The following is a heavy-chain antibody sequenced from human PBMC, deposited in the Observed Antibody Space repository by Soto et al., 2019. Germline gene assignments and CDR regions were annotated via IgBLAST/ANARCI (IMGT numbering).Heavy chain of an antibody. CDR2: ISGSGGST. Sequence: PGGSLRLSCAASGFTFSSYAMSWVRQAPGKGLEWVSAISGSGGSTYYADSVKGRFTISRDNSKNTLYLQMNSLRAEDTAVYYCATLIQGVPAAASSFDYWGQGTLVTVSS. CDR3: ATLIQGVPAAASSFDY. D-gene: IGHD2-2*01. CDR1: GFTFSSYA. V-gene: IGHV3-23*01. J-gene: IGHJ4*02.